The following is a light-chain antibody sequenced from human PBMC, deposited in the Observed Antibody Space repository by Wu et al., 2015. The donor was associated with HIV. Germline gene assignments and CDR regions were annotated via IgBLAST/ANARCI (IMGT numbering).Light chain of an antibody. CDR2: DAS. CDR3: QQRSSWPQT. CDR1: QTISRK. J-gene: IGKJ2*01. V-gene: IGKV3-11*01. Sequence: EIVMTQFPATLSMSPGETATLSCRASQTISRKLAWYQQKPGQAPRLVIHDASTRASHIPERFSGSGSGTDFTLTVSSLEPDDFAVYYCQQRSSWPQTFGQGTKLQIK.